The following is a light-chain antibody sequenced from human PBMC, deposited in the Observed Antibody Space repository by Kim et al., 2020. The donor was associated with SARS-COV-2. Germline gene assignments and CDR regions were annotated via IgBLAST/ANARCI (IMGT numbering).Light chain of an antibody. Sequence: QSALTQPPSASGSPGQSVTFSYTGTSSDVGGYNYVSWYQQHPGKAPKLMIYEVNKRPSGVPDRFSGSKSGNTASLTVSGLQAEDEADYYCSSYAGSNNVLFGGGTQLTVL. CDR2: EVN. J-gene: IGLJ2*01. CDR1: SSDVGGYNY. CDR3: SSYAGSNNVL. V-gene: IGLV2-8*01.